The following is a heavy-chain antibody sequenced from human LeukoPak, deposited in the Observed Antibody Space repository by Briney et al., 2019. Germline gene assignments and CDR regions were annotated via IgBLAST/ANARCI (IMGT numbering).Heavy chain of an antibody. CDR3: ARDPGDYFDY. CDR2: IYYSGST. CDR1: GGSISRYY. Sequence: PSETLSLTCTVSGGSISRYYWSWIRQPPGKGLEWIGYIYYSGSTNYNLSLKSRVTISVDTSKNQFSLKLSSVTAADTAVYYCARDPGDYFDYWGQGTLVTVSS. V-gene: IGHV4-59*01. J-gene: IGHJ4*02. D-gene: IGHD3-10*01.